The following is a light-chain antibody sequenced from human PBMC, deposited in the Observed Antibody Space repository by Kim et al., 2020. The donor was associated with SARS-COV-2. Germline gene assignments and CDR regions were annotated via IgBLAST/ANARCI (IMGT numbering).Light chain of an antibody. Sequence: GQVITLSCTGSSSDGGDYNYVYWYHPRTANAPNLFSYGVRHRRSGVSNRGSDSGSGNTAALTVSGLQAEDEADCYGSSYTSSSTLVFGGGTQVTVL. CDR3: SSYTSSSTLV. V-gene: IGLV2-14*03. CDR1: SSDGGDYNY. CDR2: GVR. J-gene: IGLJ3*02.